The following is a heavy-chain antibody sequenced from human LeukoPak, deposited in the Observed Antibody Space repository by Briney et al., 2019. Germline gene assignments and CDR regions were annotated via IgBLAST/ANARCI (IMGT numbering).Heavy chain of an antibody. V-gene: IGHV3-21*01. J-gene: IGHJ4*02. CDR1: GFTFSSYS. Sequence: GGSLRLSCAASGFTFSSYSMNWVRQAPGKGLEWDSSISSSSSYIYYADSVKGRFTISRDNAKNSLYLQMNSLRAEDTAVYYCARDNVYYYGSGTYSGGFDYWGQGTLVTVSS. CDR3: ARDNVYYYGSGTYSGGFDY. D-gene: IGHD3-10*01. CDR2: ISSSSSYI.